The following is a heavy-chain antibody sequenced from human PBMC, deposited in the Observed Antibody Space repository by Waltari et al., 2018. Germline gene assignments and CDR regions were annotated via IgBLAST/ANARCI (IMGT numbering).Heavy chain of an antibody. V-gene: IGHV1-69*05. D-gene: IGHD3-22*01. Sequence: QVQLVQPGAEVKKPGSSVKVSCKASGGDFSSYANSWVRQAPGQGLEWMGGIIPIFGTANYAQKFQGRVTITTDESTSTAYMELSSLRSEDTAVYYCARETYYYDSSGYYFEYWGQGTLVTVSS. J-gene: IGHJ4*02. CDR3: ARETYYYDSSGYYFEY. CDR2: IIPIFGTA. CDR1: GGDFSSYA.